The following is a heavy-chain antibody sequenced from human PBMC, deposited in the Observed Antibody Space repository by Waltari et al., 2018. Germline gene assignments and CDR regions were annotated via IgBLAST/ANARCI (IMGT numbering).Heavy chain of an antibody. CDR2: IYPGDSDT. CDR1: GYSFTTTW. CDR3: VVGSSFDY. D-gene: IGHD3-10*01. Sequence: EVQVVQSGAEVKKPGESLEISCEGSGYSFTTTWIGWVRQMPGKGLEWMGIIYPGDSDTRYSPSFQGQVTISADKSINTAYLQWSTLKASDTAMYYCVVGSSFDYWGQGTLVTVSS. J-gene: IGHJ4*02. V-gene: IGHV5-51*01.